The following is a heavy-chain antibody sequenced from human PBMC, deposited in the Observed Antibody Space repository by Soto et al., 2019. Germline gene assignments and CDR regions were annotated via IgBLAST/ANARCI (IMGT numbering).Heavy chain of an antibody. CDR2: INPSGGST. Sequence: GASVKVSCKASGYTFTSYYMHWVRQAPGQGLEWMGIINPSGGSTSYAQKFQGRVTMTRDTSTSTVYMELSSLRSEDTAVYYCARDGYCSGGSCTPDYYYYGMDVWGQGTTVTVS. J-gene: IGHJ6*02. CDR1: GYTFTSYY. CDR3: ARDGYCSGGSCTPDYYYYGMDV. V-gene: IGHV1-46*03. D-gene: IGHD2-15*01.